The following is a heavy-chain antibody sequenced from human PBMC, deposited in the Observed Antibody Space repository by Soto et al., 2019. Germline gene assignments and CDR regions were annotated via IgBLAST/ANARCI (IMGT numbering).Heavy chain of an antibody. D-gene: IGHD2-2*01. CDR3: AKVPSGGCSSTSCYSAYYYYMDV. Sequence: EVQLLESGGGLVQPGGSLRLSCAASGFTFSSYAMSWVRQAPGKGLEWVSAISGSGGSTYYADSVKGRFTISRDNSKNTLYMQMNSLRAEDTAVYYCAKVPSGGCSSTSCYSAYYYYMDVWGKGTMVTVSS. CDR1: GFTFSSYA. CDR2: ISGSGGST. J-gene: IGHJ6*03. V-gene: IGHV3-23*01.